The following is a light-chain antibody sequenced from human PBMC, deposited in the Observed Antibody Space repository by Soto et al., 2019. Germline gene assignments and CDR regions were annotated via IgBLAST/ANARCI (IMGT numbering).Light chain of an antibody. CDR2: EVS. CDR1: TSDVGGYNY. V-gene: IGLV2-14*01. CDR3: GSYATSSYV. J-gene: IGLJ1*01. Sequence: SALTQPASVSGSPGQSITISCTGTTSDVGGYNYASWYQQHPGKAPKLMIYEVSNRPSGISNRFSGSKSGNTASLTISGLKAEHEDHYYCGSYATSSYVFGTGTKVTVL.